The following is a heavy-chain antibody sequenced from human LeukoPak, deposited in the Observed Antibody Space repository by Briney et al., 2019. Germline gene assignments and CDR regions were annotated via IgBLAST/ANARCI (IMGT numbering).Heavy chain of an antibody. J-gene: IGHJ2*01. CDR1: GGSISSGGYY. CDR3: ARYGGNAEDYWYFDL. CDR2: IYYSGST. D-gene: IGHD4-23*01. Sequence: SSETLSLTCTVSGGSISSGGYYWSWIRQHPGKGLEWIGYIYYSGSTYYNPSLKSRVTISVDTSKNQFSLKLSSVTAADTAVYYCARYGGNAEDYWYFDLWGRGTLVTVSS. V-gene: IGHV4-31*03.